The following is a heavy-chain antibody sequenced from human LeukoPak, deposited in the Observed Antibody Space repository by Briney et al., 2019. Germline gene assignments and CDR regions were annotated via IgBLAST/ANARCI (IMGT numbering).Heavy chain of an antibody. CDR2: ISSSSNSM. V-gene: IGHV3-48*01. J-gene: IGHJ3*02. CDR3: ARVRPVTGGAFDI. CDR1: GFTFSGYF. D-gene: IGHD2-8*02. Sequence: PGGSLRLSCAASGFTFSGYFVAWVRQAPGKGLEWVSYISSSSNSMYYADSVKGRFTISRDNSKNTLYLQMNSLRAEDTAVYYCARVRPVTGGAFDIWGQGTMVTVSS.